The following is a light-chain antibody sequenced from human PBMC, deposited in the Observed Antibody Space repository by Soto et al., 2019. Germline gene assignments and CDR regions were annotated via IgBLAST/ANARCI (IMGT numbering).Light chain of an antibody. J-gene: IGLJ1*01. Sequence: QSALTQPPSVSGSPGQSVTISCTGTSSDVGSYNRLSWYQQPPGTAPKLIMYEVNTRPSGVPDRFSGSKSGSTASLTISGLQVEDEAAYYCTLYISGSTYVFGTGTKVTVL. CDR1: SSDVGSYNR. CDR3: TLYISGSTYV. V-gene: IGLV2-18*01. CDR2: EVN.